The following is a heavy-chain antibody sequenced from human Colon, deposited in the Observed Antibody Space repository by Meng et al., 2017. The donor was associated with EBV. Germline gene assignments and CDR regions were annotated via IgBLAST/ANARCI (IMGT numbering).Heavy chain of an antibody. CDR2: TYYRSKWHN. V-gene: IGHV6-1*02. D-gene: IGHD1/OR15-1a*01. CDR3: ARDYGTSRPFEY. Sequence: QVPRHQSGPGRLRPSHHRSLSSAISGYNVSSTGSAWNWIRQSPSGGLEWLGRTYYRSKWHNDYAVSVKGRIAINPDTSKNQFFLQLNSVTPEDTAVYYCARDYGTSRPFEYWGQGILVTVSS. J-gene: IGHJ4*02. CDR1: GYNVSSTGSA.